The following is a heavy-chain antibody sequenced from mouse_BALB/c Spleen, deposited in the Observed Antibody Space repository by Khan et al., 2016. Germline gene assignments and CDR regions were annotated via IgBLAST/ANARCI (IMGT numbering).Heavy chain of an antibody. V-gene: IGHV14-3*02. Sequence: VQLKESGAELVKSGETVKLSCTASGLNIKDNYMHWVKQWPEKGMEWMGRIEARNGNTKNDAKIKGKGTITGDTNNKTALQKNSRLTSEDTAVYYCARLATKWGQGTPLTVSS. D-gene: IGHD1-3*01. J-gene: IGHJ2*01. CDR2: IEARNGNT. CDR1: GLNIKDNY. CDR3: ARLATK.